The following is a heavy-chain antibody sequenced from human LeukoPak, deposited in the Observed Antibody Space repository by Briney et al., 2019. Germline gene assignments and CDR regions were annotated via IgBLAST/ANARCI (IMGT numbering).Heavy chain of an antibody. Sequence: GXTFTSYXXYWVXQAPGRRLEWMGWINADNGDTRYSQKLQGRLTMTGYTSASTTYMELSSLRSEDTAVYYCASDAFDIWGQGTMVTVSS. CDR1: GXTFTSYX. V-gene: IGHV1-3*01. CDR2: INADNGDT. CDR3: ASDAFDI. J-gene: IGHJ3*02.